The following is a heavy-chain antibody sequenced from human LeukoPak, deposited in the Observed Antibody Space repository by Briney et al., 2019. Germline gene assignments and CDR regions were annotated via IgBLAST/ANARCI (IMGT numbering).Heavy chain of an antibody. CDR1: GYSISSGYY. J-gene: IGHJ4*02. CDR3: ARGDNGIDY. CDR2: IYHSGST. Sequence: SETLSLTCAVYGYSISSGYYWGWIRQPPGKGLEWIGSIYHSGSTFYTPSLKSRVTISVDTSKNQFSLKLTSVTAADTAVYYCARGDNGIDYWGQGTLVTVSS. V-gene: IGHV4-38-2*01. D-gene: IGHD4-17*01.